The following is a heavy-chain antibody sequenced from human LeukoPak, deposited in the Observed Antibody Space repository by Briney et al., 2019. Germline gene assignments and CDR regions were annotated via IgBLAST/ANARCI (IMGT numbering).Heavy chain of an antibody. D-gene: IGHD2-8*01. CDR2: FSGSGGTT. V-gene: IGHV3-23*01. J-gene: IGHJ6*03. CDR3: ANGNRCTSPNCLDYYYFYMDV. Sequence: GGSLRLSCAASGFTFSSYAMNWVRQAPGRGLEWVSGFSGSGGTTYYADSVKGRFTISRDNSKNTLYLQMNSLRAEDTAVYYCANGNRCTSPNCLDYYYFYMDVWGKGTTVTVSS. CDR1: GFTFSSYA.